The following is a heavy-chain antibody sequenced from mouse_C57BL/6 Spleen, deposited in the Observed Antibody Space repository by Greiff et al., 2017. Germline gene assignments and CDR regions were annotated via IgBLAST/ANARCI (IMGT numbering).Heavy chain of an antibody. Sequence: EVQLQQSGAELVKPGASVKLSCTASGFNIKGYYMHWVKQRPEQGLEWIGRIDPEDGDTNYAPKFQGKATITADTSSNTAYLQLSSLPSEDTAVYYCARAYYSNPYFDYWGQGTTLTVSS. V-gene: IGHV14-2*01. CDR3: ARAYYSNPYFDY. CDR1: GFNIKGYY. D-gene: IGHD2-5*01. CDR2: IDPEDGDT. J-gene: IGHJ2*01.